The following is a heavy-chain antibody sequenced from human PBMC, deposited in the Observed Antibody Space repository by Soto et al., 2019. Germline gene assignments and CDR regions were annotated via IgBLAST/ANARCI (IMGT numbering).Heavy chain of an antibody. J-gene: IGHJ5*02. CDR2: INPSGGST. CDR3: ARGPVYCSGGSCSNGWFDP. D-gene: IGHD2-15*01. V-gene: IGHV1-46*01. CDR1: GYTFTSYY. Sequence: ASVKVSCKASGYTFTSYYMHWVRQAPGQGLEWMAIINPSGGSTRYAQKFQGRVTMTRDTSTSTVYMELSSLRSEDTAVYYCARGPVYCSGGSCSNGWFDPWGQGTLVTAPQ.